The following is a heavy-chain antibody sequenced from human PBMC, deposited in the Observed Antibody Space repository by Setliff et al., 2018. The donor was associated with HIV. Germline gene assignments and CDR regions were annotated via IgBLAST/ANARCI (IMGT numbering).Heavy chain of an antibody. D-gene: IGHD6-6*01. J-gene: IGHJ3*02. Sequence: SETLSLTCTVSGGSISSDSYYWSWIRQPAGKGLEWVGHIYTSGSTYNNPSLKSRVTISLDTSKNQFSLKLSSVTAADTAVYFCAGSSPSVVDAFDIWGQGTTVTVS. CDR2: IYTSGST. CDR1: GGSISSDSYY. CDR3: AGSSPSVVDAFDI. V-gene: IGHV4-61*09.